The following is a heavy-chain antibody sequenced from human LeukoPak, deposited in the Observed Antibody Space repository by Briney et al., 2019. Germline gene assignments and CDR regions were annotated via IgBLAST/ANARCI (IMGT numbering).Heavy chain of an antibody. CDR1: GGSINSTSYY. V-gene: IGHV4-39*07. CDR2: IYYGGST. J-gene: IGHJ4*02. Sequence: SETLSLTCTVSGGSINSTSYYWGWIRQPPGKGLEWIGSIYYGGSTYYNPSLKSRVTISVDTSKNQFSLKLSSVTAADTAVYHCARGLGYYDSSVGYWGQGTLVTVSS. CDR3: ARGLGYYDSSVGY. D-gene: IGHD3-22*01.